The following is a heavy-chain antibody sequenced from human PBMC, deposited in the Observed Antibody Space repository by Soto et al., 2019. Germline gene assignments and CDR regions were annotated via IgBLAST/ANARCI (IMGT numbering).Heavy chain of an antibody. J-gene: IGHJ4*02. Sequence: GGSLRLSCAASGFTFSSYAMSWVRQAPGKGLEWVSAISGSGGSTYYADSVKGRFTISRDNAKNTLYLQMNSLRAEDTAVYYCAKIHYDDSSGYYALDYWGQGALVTVSS. V-gene: IGHV3-23*01. CDR3: AKIHYDDSSGYYALDY. CDR1: GFTFSSYA. CDR2: ISGSGGST. D-gene: IGHD3-22*01.